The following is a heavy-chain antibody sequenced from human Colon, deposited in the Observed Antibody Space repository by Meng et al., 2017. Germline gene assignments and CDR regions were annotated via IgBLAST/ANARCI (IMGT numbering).Heavy chain of an antibody. CDR3: ARDYWGSLDF. D-gene: IGHD3-16*01. CDR1: GASVRSPDHQ. Sequence: QVPRQESGPGLLRPSGTLSLICAFSGASVRSPDHQWGWVRQPPGKGLEWIGYARIDYANTNYNPSLKSRVNVSLDTSKNQFSLNVRSVTAADTAVYYCARDYWGSLDFWGQGILVTVAS. J-gene: IGHJ4*02. CDR2: ARIDYANT. V-gene: IGHV4-61*08.